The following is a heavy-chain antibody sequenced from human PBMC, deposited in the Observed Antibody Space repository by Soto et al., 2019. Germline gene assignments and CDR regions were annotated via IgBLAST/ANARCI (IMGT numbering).Heavy chain of an antibody. D-gene: IGHD6-19*01. Sequence: ESLKISCKGSGYIFTSYWISCFLQMPGKGLEWMGRIDPSDSYTNYSPSFQGHVTISADKSISTAYLQWSSLKASDTAMYYCARVSSGWDDAWFDPWGQGTLVTVSS. CDR2: IDPSDSYT. CDR1: GYIFTSYW. V-gene: IGHV5-10-1*01. CDR3: ARVSSGWDDAWFDP. J-gene: IGHJ5*02.